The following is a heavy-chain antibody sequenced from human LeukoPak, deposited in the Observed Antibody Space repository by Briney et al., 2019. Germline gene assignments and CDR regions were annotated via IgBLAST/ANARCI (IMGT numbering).Heavy chain of an antibody. J-gene: IGHJ4*02. CDR3: ARSSGWYLFDY. Sequence: SGTLSLTCAVSGGSISSSNWWSWVRQPPGKGLEWIGEIYHSGSTNYNPSLKSRVTISVDTSKNQFSLKLSSVTAADTAVYYCARSSGWYLFDYWGQGTLVTVSS. D-gene: IGHD6-13*01. CDR1: GGSISSSNW. V-gene: IGHV4-4*02. CDR2: IYHSGST.